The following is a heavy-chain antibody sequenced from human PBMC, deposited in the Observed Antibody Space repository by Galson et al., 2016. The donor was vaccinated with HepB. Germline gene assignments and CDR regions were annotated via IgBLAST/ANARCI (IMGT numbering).Heavy chain of an antibody. CDR3: AREGGTSGRAGFFDY. CDR2: MSFDRISK. J-gene: IGHJ4*02. CDR1: GYTLSTSI. Sequence: SLRLSCADSGYTLSTSIIHWVRKPPGEGLEWVTAMSFDRISKYYADSVKDRFTISRDNSNNIVYLQMDSMRPEDTAVYYCAREGGTSGRAGFFDYWGRGILVTASS. D-gene: IGHD6-25*01. V-gene: IGHV3-30-3*01.